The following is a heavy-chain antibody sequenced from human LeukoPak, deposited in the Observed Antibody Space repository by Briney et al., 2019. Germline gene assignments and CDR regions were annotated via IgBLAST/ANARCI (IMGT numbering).Heavy chain of an antibody. J-gene: IGHJ5*02. CDR2: INPNSGGT. CDR1: GYTFTGYY. V-gene: IGHV1-2*02. Sequence: GASVKVSCKASGYTFTGYYMHWVRQAPGQGLEWMGWINPNSGGTNYAQKFQGRVTMTRDTSISTAYMELSRLRSDDTAVYYCARDGWGSSWPRDWFDPWGQGTLVTVSS. CDR3: ARDGWGSSWPRDWFDP. D-gene: IGHD6-13*01.